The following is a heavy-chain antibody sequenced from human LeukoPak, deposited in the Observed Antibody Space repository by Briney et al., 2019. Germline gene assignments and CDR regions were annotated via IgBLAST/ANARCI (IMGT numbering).Heavy chain of an antibody. D-gene: IGHD6-19*01. CDR1: GFTFSSYS. CDR2: ISSSSSYI. Sequence: PGGSLRLSCAASGFTFSSYSMNWVRQAPGKGLEWVSSISSSSSYIYYADSVKGRFTISRDNAKNSLYLQMNSLRAEDTAVYYCARHRSGWYSVGVYYFDYWGKGTLVTVSS. CDR3: ARHRSGWYSVGVYYFDY. J-gene: IGHJ4*02. V-gene: IGHV3-21*01.